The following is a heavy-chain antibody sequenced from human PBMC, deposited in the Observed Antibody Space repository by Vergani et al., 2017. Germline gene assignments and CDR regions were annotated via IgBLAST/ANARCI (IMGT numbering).Heavy chain of an antibody. J-gene: IGHJ4*02. D-gene: IGHD3-22*01. CDR1: GGSISSGGYY. V-gene: IGHV4-31*03. CDR2: IYYSGST. Sequence: QVQLQESGPGLVKPSQTLSLTCTVSGGSISSGGYYWSWIRQHPGKGLEWIGYIYYSGSTYYNPSLKSRVTISVDTSKNQFSLKLSSVTAADTAVYYCAREYYYDSSGYLIFDYWGQGTLVTVSS. CDR3: AREYYYDSSGYLIFDY.